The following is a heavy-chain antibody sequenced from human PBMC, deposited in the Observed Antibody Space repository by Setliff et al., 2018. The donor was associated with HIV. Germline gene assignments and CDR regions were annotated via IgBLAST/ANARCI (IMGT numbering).Heavy chain of an antibody. CDR1: GYTFTNYY. D-gene: IGHD3-10*01. J-gene: IGHJ3*02. Sequence: ASVKVSCKASGYTFTNYYMHWVRQAPGQGLEWMGVINPTGHSTTYAQKFQGRVTMTSDTSTSTVFMDLSSLRSEDTAVYYCAGIRGGDAFDIWGQGTMVTVSS. V-gene: IGHV1-46*01. CDR3: AGIRGGDAFDI. CDR2: INPTGHST.